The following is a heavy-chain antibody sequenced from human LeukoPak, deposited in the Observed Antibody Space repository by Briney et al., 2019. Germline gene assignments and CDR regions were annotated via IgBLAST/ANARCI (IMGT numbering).Heavy chain of an antibody. CDR1: GFTFSSFW. CDR3: ARPHFGSFNY. CDR2: IKQDGTEK. D-gene: IGHD3-10*01. J-gene: IGHJ4*02. Sequence: GGSLRLSGAASGFTFSSFWMSWVRQAPGKGLEWVANIKQDGTEKYYVDSVKGRFTISRDNAQNSLYLQMNSLRAEDTAVYYCARPHFGSFNYWGQGTLVTVSS. V-gene: IGHV3-7*01.